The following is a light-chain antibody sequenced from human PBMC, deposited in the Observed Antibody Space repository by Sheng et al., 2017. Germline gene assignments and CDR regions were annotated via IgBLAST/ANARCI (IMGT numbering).Light chain of an antibody. V-gene: IGLV1-44*01. CDR3: AAWDDSVRGVV. CDR1: SSNIGSST. CDR2: SNY. Sequence: QSVMTQPPSASGTPGQRVTISCSGSSSNIGSSTVTWYQHVPGTAPKLLIFSNYQRPSGVPDRFSGSKSGTSASLAITGFQSDDEADYFCAAWDDSVRGVVFGGGTKLTVL. J-gene: IGLJ3*02.